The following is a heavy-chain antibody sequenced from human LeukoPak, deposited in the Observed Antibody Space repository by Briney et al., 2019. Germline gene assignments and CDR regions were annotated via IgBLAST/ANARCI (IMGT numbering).Heavy chain of an antibody. CDR2: MNPNSGNT. V-gene: IGHV1-8*01. J-gene: IGHJ6*03. D-gene: IGHD1-20*01. CDR3: ATVSITGTYYYYYYMDV. CDR1: GYTFTSYD. Sequence: ASVKVSCKASGYTFTSYDINWVRQATGQGLEWMGWMNPNSGNTGYAQKFQGRVTMTEDTSTDTAYMELSSLRSEDTAVYYCATVSITGTYYYYYYMDVWGKGTTVTVSS.